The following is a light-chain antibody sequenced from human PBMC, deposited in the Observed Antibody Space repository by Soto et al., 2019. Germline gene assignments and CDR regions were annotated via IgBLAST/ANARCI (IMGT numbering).Light chain of an antibody. V-gene: IGKV2-28*01. J-gene: IGKJ5*01. CDR1: QSLLHSNGFNY. CDR3: MQSLQTPRH. Sequence: DIVMTQSPLSLPVTPGEPASISCRSSQSLLHSNGFNYLDWYLQKPGQSPQLLIYLGSTRASGVPDRFSGSGSGTDFTLKITRVEAEDVGIYYCMQSLQTPRHFGQGTRLEIK. CDR2: LGS.